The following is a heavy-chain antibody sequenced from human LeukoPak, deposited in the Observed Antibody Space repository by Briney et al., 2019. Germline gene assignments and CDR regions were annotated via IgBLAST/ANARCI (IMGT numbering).Heavy chain of an antibody. D-gene: IGHD6-13*01. J-gene: IGHJ6*03. Sequence: SETLSLTCIVSGGSLSSHYWSWIRQPPGKGLEWIGDIYYSGSTNYNPSLKSRVTISLDTSKNQFSMQLNSVTPEDTAVYYCARDDLQLVRRLGRNTEYYYYYYMDVWGKGTTVTVSS. CDR1: GGSLSSHY. CDR2: IYYSGST. V-gene: IGHV4-59*11. CDR3: ARDDLQLVRRLGRNTEYYYYYYMDV.